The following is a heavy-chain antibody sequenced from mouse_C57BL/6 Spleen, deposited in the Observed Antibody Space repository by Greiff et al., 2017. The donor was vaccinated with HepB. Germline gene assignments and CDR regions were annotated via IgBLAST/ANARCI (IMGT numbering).Heavy chain of an antibody. CDR1: GYAFSSYW. D-gene: IGHD2-5*01. Sequence: VQLQQSGAELVKPGASVKISCKASGYAFSSYWMNWVKQRPGKGLEWIGQIYPGDGDTNYNGKFKGKATLTADKSSSTAYMQLSSLTSEDSAVYFCARMGYSNYDMDYWGQGTSVTVSS. CDR3: ARMGYSNYDMDY. V-gene: IGHV1-80*01. CDR2: IYPGDGDT. J-gene: IGHJ4*01.